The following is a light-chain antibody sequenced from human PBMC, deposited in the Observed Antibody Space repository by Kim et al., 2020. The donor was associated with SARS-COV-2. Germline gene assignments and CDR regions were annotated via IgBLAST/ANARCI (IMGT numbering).Light chain of an antibody. CDR3: QTWGTGIQV. V-gene: IGLV4-69*01. J-gene: IGLJ3*02. CDR2: LNSDGSH. CDR1: SWHSSYA. Sequence: QPVLTQSPSASASLGASVKLTCTLSSWHSSYAIAWHQQQPEKGPRYLMKLNSDGSHSKGDGIPDRFSGSSSGAERYLTISSLQSEDEADYYCQTWGTGIQVFGGGTQLTVL.